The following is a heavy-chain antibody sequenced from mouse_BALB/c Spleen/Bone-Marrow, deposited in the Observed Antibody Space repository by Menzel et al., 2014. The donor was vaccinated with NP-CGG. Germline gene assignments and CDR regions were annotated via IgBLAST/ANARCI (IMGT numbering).Heavy chain of an antibody. CDR2: IRSKSNNYAT. J-gene: IGHJ4*01. V-gene: IGHV10-1*02. CDR3: VRQFITTANYAMDY. D-gene: IGHD1-2*01. Sequence: EVKVVDSGGGLVQPKGSLKLSCAASGFTFNTYAMNWVRQAPGKGLEWVARIRSKSNNYATYYADSVKDRFTISRDDSQSMLYLQMNNLKTEDTAMYYCVRQFITTANYAMDYWGQGASVTVSS. CDR1: GFTFNTYA.